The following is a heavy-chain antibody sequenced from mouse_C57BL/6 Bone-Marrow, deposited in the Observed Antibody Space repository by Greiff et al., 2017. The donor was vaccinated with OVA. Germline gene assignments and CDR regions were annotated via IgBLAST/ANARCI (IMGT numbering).Heavy chain of an antibody. CDR1: GFNIKDDY. CDR3: TTKTTVVAPDY. V-gene: IGHV14-4*01. D-gene: IGHD1-1*01. Sequence: EVQLQQSGAELVRPGASVKLSCTASGFNIKDDYMHWVKQRPEQGLEWIGWIDPENGDTEYASKFQGKATITADPSSNTAYLQLSSLTSEDTAVYYCTTKTTVVAPDYWGQGTTLTVSS. J-gene: IGHJ2*01. CDR2: IDPENGDT.